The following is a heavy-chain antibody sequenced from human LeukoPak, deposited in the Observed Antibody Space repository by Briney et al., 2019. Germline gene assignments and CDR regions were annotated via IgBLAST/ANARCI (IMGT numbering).Heavy chain of an antibody. Sequence: GGSVKVSCKTSGYTFKGHYIHWVRQAPGQGLEWMGWINPNSGATSYTQQFQGRVTMTRDTSINTAYMQLRSLRSDDTAVYYCARGNYGDYYPFDLWGQGTLVTVSS. J-gene: IGHJ5*02. CDR1: GYTFKGHY. CDR2: INPNSGAT. V-gene: IGHV1-2*02. D-gene: IGHD4-17*01. CDR3: ARGNYGDYYPFDL.